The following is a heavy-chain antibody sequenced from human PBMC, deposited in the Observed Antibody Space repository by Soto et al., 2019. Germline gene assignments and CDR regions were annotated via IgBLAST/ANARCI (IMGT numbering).Heavy chain of an antibody. Sequence: QVQLQESGPGLVKPSQTLSLTCTVSGGSIGSGSYYWSWIRQHPGKGLEWIGYINYNGSTFYIPSLKSRVTTSIDTSTSQFSLKLSSVTAADTAVYYCARAGYDRDGGGYYYFDYWGQGTLVTVSS. CDR1: GGSIGSGSYY. J-gene: IGHJ4*02. D-gene: IGHD3-22*01. V-gene: IGHV4-31*03. CDR3: ARAGYDRDGGGYYYFDY. CDR2: INYNGST.